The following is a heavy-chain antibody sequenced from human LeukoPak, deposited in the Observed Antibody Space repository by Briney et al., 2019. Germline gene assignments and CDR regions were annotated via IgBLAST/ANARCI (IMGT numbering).Heavy chain of an antibody. CDR2: ISAYNGNT. Sequence: ASVKVSCTASGYTFTSYGISWVRQAPGQGLEWMGWISAYNGNTNYAQKLQGRVTMTTDTSTSTAYMELRSLRSDDTAVYYCARNRPDYGHNNYYYGMDVWGQGTTVTVSS. CDR3: ARNRPDYGHNNYYYGMDV. J-gene: IGHJ6*02. D-gene: IGHD4-17*01. V-gene: IGHV1-18*01. CDR1: GYTFTSYG.